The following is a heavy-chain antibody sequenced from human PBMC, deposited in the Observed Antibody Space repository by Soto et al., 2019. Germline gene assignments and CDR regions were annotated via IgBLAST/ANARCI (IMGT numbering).Heavy chain of an antibody. Sequence: QVQLQQGGAGLLKPSETLSLTCAVYGGSFSGYYWSWIRQPPGKGREWIGEINHSGSTNYNPSLKSRVTISVDTSKNQFSLKLSSVTAADTAVYYCARTPKSVTIFGVVIHDAFDIWGQGTMVTVSS. CDR3: ARTPKSVTIFGVVIHDAFDI. J-gene: IGHJ3*02. CDR2: INHSGST. CDR1: GGSFSGYY. D-gene: IGHD3-3*01. V-gene: IGHV4-34*01.